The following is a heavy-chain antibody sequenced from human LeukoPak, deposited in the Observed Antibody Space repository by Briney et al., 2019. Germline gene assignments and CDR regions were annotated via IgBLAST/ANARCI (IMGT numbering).Heavy chain of an antibody. D-gene: IGHD2-15*01. J-gene: IGHJ4*02. V-gene: IGHV1-2*02. CDR3: ARDGRLLQFDY. CDR1: GYTFTSYG. CDR2: INPNSGGT. Sequence: GASVKVSCKASGYTFTSYGISWVRQAPGQGLEWMGWINPNSGGTNYAQKFQGRVTMTRDTSISTAYMELSRLRSDDTAVYYCARDGRLLQFDYWGQGTLVTVSS.